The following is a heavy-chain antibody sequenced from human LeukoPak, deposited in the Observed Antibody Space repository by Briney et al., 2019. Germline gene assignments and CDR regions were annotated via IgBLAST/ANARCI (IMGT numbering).Heavy chain of an antibody. Sequence: SVKVSCKASGGTFSSYAISWVRQAPGQGLEWMGGIIPIFGTANYAQKVQGRVTITADKSTSTAYMELSSLRSEDTAVYYCARMWSYYYGSGSPNWFDPWGQGTLVTVSS. D-gene: IGHD3-10*01. CDR1: GGTFSSYA. J-gene: IGHJ5*02. CDR2: IIPIFGTA. V-gene: IGHV1-69*06. CDR3: ARMWSYYYGSGSPNWFDP.